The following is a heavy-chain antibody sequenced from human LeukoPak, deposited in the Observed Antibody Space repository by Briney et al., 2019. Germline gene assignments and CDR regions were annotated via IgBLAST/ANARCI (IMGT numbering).Heavy chain of an antibody. CDR1: GYTFTSYG. CDR2: IIPILGIA. CDR3: AREYYSNYYYYYGMDV. J-gene: IGHJ6*02. D-gene: IGHD4-11*01. Sequence: AASVKVSCKASGYTFTSYGISWVRQAPGQGLEWMGRIIPILGIANYAQKFQGRVTITADKSTSTAYMELSSLRSEDTAVYYCAREYYSNYYYYYGMDVWGQGTTVTVSS. V-gene: IGHV1-69*04.